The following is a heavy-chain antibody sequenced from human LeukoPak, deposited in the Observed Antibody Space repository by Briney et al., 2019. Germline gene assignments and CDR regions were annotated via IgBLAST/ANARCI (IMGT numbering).Heavy chain of an antibody. CDR3: ARVSRSRGEWLFDY. D-gene: IGHD3-3*01. V-gene: IGHV7-4-1*02. J-gene: IGHJ4*02. Sequence: ASVKVSCKASGYTFTSYAMNWVRQAPGQGLEWMGWINTNTGNPTYAQGFTGRFVFSLDTSVSTAYLQISSLKTEDTAVYYCARVSRSRGEWLFDYWGQGTLVSVSS. CDR2: INTNTGNP. CDR1: GYTFTSYA.